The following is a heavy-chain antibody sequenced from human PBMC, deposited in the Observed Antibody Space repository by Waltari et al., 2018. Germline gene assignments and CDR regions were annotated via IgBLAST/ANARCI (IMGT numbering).Heavy chain of an antibody. CDR2: IIPIFGTA. J-gene: IGHJ6*02. CDR3: ARDRISSSSDYYGMDV. CDR1: GGTFSSYA. D-gene: IGHD6-6*01. V-gene: IGHV1-69*13. Sequence: QVQLVQSGAEVKKPGSSVKVSCKASGGTFSSYAISWVRQAPGQGLEWMGGIIPIFGTANYAQKFQGRVTLTADESTSTAYMELSSLRSEDTAVYYCARDRISSSSDYYGMDVWGQGTTVTVSS.